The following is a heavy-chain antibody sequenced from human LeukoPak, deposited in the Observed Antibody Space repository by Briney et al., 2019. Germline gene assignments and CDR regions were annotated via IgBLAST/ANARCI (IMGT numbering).Heavy chain of an antibody. V-gene: IGHV1-18*01. CDR1: GYTFTSYG. Sequence: ASVKVSCKASGYTFTSYGISWVRQAPGQGLEGMGWISAYNGNTNYAQKLQGRVTMTTDTSTSTAYMELRSLRSDDTAVYYCARRYSYGEVNWFDPWGQGTLVTVSS. D-gene: IGHD5-18*01. J-gene: IGHJ5*02. CDR3: ARRYSYGEVNWFDP. CDR2: ISAYNGNT.